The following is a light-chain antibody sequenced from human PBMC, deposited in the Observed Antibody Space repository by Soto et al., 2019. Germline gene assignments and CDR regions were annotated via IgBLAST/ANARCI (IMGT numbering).Light chain of an antibody. CDR1: SGSIASNY. Sequence: NFMLTQPHSVSESPGKTVTISCTRSSGSIASNYVQWFQQRPGSAPTTVIYEDNQRPSGVPDRFSGSIDSSSNSASLTISGLKTEDEADYYCQSYHSSTVVFGGWTKLTVL. J-gene: IGLJ2*01. CDR2: EDN. V-gene: IGLV6-57*03. CDR3: QSYHSSTVV.